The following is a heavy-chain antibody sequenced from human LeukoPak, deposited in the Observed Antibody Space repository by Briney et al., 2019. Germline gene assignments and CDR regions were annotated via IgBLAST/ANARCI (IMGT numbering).Heavy chain of an antibody. CDR2: ISRNSGDYT. J-gene: IGHJ4*02. Sequence: GGSLRLSRAASGFTFSTSSMNWVRQAPGKGLECVASISRNSGDYTLYAASVKGRFTISRDNSRSTLYLQMNSLRAEDTAVYYCSKKGQNEDYGKPDWGQGTLVTVSS. CDR1: GFTFSTSS. D-gene: IGHD4-17*01. CDR3: SKKGQNEDYGKPD. V-gene: IGHV3-23*01.